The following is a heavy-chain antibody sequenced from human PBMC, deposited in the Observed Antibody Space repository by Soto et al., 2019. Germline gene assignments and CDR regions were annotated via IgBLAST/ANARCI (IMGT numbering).Heavy chain of an antibody. CDR2: IYYTGST. CDR3: ARGGSWLGADS. CDR1: GGSISSYY. D-gene: IGHD3-10*01. Sequence: QVQLQESGPGLVKPSETLSLTCTVSGGSISSYYWNWIRQPPGKGLEWIGYIYYTGSTNYNPSLKSRVTLSLDTSKNQFSLRLSSVTAADTAVYYCARGGSWLGADSWGQGTLVTVSS. V-gene: IGHV4-59*01. J-gene: IGHJ4*02.